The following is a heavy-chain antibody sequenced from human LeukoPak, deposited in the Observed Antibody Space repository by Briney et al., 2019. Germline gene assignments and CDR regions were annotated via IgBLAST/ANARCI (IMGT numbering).Heavy chain of an antibody. CDR1: GGSISSGSYY. D-gene: IGHD3-22*01. CDR3: ARGGTMIVY. V-gene: IGHV4-61*02. CDR2: IYTSGST. J-gene: IGHJ4*02. Sequence: SETLSLTCTVSGGSISSGSYYWSWIRQPAGKGLEWIGRIYTSGSTNYNPSLKSRVTISVDTSKNQFSLKLSSVTAADTAVYYCARGGTMIVYWGQGTLVTVS.